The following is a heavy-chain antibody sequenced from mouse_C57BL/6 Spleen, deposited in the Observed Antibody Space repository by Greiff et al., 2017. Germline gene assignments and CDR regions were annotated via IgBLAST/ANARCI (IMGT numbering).Heavy chain of an antibody. V-gene: IGHV1-53*01. CDR2: INPSNGGT. Sequence: QVQLQQPGTELVKPGASVKLSCKASGYTFTSYWMHWVKQRPGQGLEWIGNINPSNGGTNYNEKFKSKATLTVDQASSTAYMPLSSLTSEDSAVYYCARDYGSRRPFDYWGQGTTLTVSS. CDR1: GYTFTSYW. CDR3: ARDYGSRRPFDY. D-gene: IGHD1-1*01. J-gene: IGHJ2*01.